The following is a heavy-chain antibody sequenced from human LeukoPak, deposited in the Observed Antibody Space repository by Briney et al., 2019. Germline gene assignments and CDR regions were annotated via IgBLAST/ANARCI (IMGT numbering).Heavy chain of an antibody. D-gene: IGHD3-22*01. CDR1: GFTFSSYS. CDR3: TSEYYYDSSGYYSGAYPYYYYYMDV. J-gene: IGHJ6*03. Sequence: TGGSLRLSCAASGFTFSSYSMNWVRQAPGKGLEWVSSISSSSSYIYYADSVKGRFTISRDNAKNSLYLQMNSLRAEDTAVYYCTSEYYYDSSGYYSGAYPYYYYYMDVWGKGTTVTVSS. V-gene: IGHV3-21*04. CDR2: ISSSSSYI.